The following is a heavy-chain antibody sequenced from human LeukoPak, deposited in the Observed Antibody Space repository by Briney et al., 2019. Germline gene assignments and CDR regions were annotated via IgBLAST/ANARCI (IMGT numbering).Heavy chain of an antibody. CDR2: INHSGST. J-gene: IGHJ6*03. CDR3: ARVYDFWSGPYRYYMDV. Sequence: SETLSLTCAVYGGSFSGYYWSWIRQPPGKGLEWIGEINHSGSTNNNPSLKSRVTISVDTSKNQFSLKLSSVTAADTAVYYCARVYDFWSGPYRYYMDVWGKGTTVTVSS. V-gene: IGHV4-34*01. CDR1: GGSFSGYY. D-gene: IGHD3-3*01.